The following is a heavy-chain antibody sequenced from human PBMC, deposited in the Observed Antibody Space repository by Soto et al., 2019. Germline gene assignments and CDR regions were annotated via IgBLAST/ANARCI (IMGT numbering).Heavy chain of an antibody. CDR1: GYTFTSYD. Sequence: ASVKVSCKASGYTFTSYDINWVRQATGQGLEWMGWMNPNSGNTGYAQKFQGRVTMTRNTSISTAYMELSSLRSEDTAVYYCARAPYYDFWSGSSSNDYYYMDVWGKGTTVTVSS. CDR3: ARAPYYDFWSGSSSNDYYYMDV. CDR2: MNPNSGNT. D-gene: IGHD3-3*01. J-gene: IGHJ6*03. V-gene: IGHV1-8*01.